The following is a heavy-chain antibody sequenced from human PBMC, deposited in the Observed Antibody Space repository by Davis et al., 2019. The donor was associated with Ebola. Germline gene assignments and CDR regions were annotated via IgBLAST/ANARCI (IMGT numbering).Heavy chain of an antibody. V-gene: IGHV3-23*01. CDR2: ISGSVGST. D-gene: IGHD6-19*01. J-gene: IGHJ4*02. Sequence: SLITSCATSGFISSSYAMSWVRQPPGKGLERVSAISGSVGSTYYADSVRGRFIISRDDSKNTLYLQMNSLRVKDTGIYYCARVSYGYTSGWYYNFDLWGREPWLPSPQ. CDR3: ARVSYGYTSGWYYNFDL. CDR1: GFISSSYA.